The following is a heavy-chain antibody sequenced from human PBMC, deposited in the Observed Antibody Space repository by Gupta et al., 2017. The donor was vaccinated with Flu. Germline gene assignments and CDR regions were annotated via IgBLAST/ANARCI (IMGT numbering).Heavy chain of an antibody. D-gene: IGHD5-12*01. Sequence: QVQLQQWGAGLLKPSETLSLTCAVYGGSFSGYYWSWLRQPPGKGLEWIGEINHSGSTNYNPSLKSRVTISVDTSKNQFSLKLSSVTAADTAVYYCARWRLRTYYYYYGMDVWGQGTTVTVSS. CDR1: GGSFSGYY. CDR3: ARWRLRTYYYYYGMDV. J-gene: IGHJ6*02. CDR2: INHSGST. V-gene: IGHV4-34*01.